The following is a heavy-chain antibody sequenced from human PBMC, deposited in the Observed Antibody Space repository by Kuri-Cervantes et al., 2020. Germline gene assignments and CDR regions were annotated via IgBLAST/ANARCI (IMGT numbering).Heavy chain of an antibody. V-gene: IGHV3-23*03. Sequence: GESLKISCAASGFTFSSYAMSWVRQAPGKGLEWVSVIYSGGSTYYADSVKGRFTISRDNARNSMYLQMNTLRVEDTAVYYCVRGCDSTSCWAVWGQGTTVTVSS. D-gene: IGHD2/OR15-2a*01. CDR2: IYSGGST. J-gene: IGHJ6*02. CDR3: VRGCDSTSCWAV. CDR1: GFTFSSYA.